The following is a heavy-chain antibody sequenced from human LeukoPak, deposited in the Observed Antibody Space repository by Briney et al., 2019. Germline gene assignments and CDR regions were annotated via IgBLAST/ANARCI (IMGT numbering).Heavy chain of an antibody. CDR3: AKATARYCSSTSCYYYYYYYMDV. D-gene: IGHD2-2*01. J-gene: IGHJ6*03. Sequence: GGSLRLSCAASGFTFSDFSINWVRQAPGKGLEWVSAISGSGGSTYYADSVKGRFTISRDNSKNTLYLQMNSLRAEDTAVYYCAKATARYCSSTSCYYYYYYYMDVWGKGTTVTVSS. CDR1: GFTFSDFS. CDR2: ISGSGGST. V-gene: IGHV3-23*01.